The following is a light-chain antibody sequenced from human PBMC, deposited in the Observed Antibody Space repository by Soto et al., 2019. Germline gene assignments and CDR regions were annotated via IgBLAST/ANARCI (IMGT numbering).Light chain of an antibody. Sequence: DIQMTQSPSTLSASVGDRVTITCRASQDINDWLAWYQQKPGKAPELLIYAASTLQSGVPSRFSGSGSGTDFTLTISCLQSEDFATYYCQQYYSFPWTFGQGTKVEIK. CDR2: AAS. CDR1: QDINDW. CDR3: QQYYSFPWT. V-gene: IGKV1-5*01. J-gene: IGKJ1*01.